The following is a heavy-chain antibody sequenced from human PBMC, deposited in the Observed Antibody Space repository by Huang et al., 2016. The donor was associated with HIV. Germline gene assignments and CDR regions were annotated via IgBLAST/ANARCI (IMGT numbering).Heavy chain of an antibody. V-gene: IGHV1-18*01. J-gene: IGHJ3*02. Sequence: QVQLVQSGVEVKKPGASVKVSCKASGYTFTSYGIRWVRQAPGQGLEWMGWISAYNGVTNYAQNVQGRVTMTTDTSTSTAYMELRSLRSDDTAVYYCARDSPLLGVVIVVVPTAPNAFDIWGQGTMVTVSS. CDR2: ISAYNGVT. D-gene: IGHD2-2*01. CDR1: GYTFTSYG. CDR3: ARDSPLLGVVIVVVPTAPNAFDI.